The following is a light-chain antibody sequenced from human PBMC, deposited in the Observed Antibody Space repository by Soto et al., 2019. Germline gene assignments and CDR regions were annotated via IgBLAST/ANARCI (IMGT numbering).Light chain of an antibody. CDR3: QSYDNGLSASV. V-gene: IGLV1-40*01. J-gene: IGLJ2*01. Sequence: QSVLTQPPSVSGAPGQRVTISCTGSSSNIGAGHVVHWYQQFPGSAPNLLIYGSSNRPSGVPDRFSGSKSGTSASLAITGLQAEDEADYYCQSYDNGLSASVFGGGTQLTVL. CDR1: SSNIGAGHV. CDR2: GSS.